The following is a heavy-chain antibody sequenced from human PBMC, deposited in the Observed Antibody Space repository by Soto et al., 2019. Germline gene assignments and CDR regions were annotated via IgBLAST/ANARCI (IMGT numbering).Heavy chain of an antibody. V-gene: IGHV5-51*01. Sequence: PGESLKISWKTSGYSFISYWVAWVRQKPGKGLEWMGTFYPGDSTSTYSPSFQGQVTISVDKSISTAYLHLSSLKASDTAMYYCARIIGYCRNNDCSWTFDIWGQGTTVTVSS. J-gene: IGHJ3*02. D-gene: IGHD2-2*03. CDR2: FYPGDSTS. CDR3: ARIIGYCRNNDCSWTFDI. CDR1: GYSFISYW.